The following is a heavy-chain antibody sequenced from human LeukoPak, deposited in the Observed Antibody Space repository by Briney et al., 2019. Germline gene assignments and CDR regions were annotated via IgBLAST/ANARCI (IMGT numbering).Heavy chain of an antibody. CDR1: GGSFSGYY. V-gene: IGHV4-34*01. CDR3: ARRSHYDILTGRNWFDP. D-gene: IGHD3-9*01. CDR2: INHSGST. Sequence: SETLSLTCAVYGGSFSGYYWSWIRQPPGKGLEWIGEINHSGSTNYNPSLKSRVTISVDKSKRQFSLKLTSVTAADTAVYYCARRSHYDILTGRNWFDPWGQGTLVTVSS. J-gene: IGHJ5*02.